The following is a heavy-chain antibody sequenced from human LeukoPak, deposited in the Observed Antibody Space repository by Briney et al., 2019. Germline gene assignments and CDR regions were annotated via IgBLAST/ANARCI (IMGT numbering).Heavy chain of an antibody. D-gene: IGHD5-18*01. CDR3: ARTWIQLWLRRIYFDY. V-gene: IGHV4-34*01. J-gene: IGHJ4*02. CDR2: INHSGST. Sequence: PSETLSLTCAVYGGSFSGYYWSWIRQPPGKGLEWIGEINHSGSTNYNPSLKSRVTISVDTSKNQFSLKLSSVTAADTAVYYCARTWIQLWLRRIYFDYWGQETLVTVSS. CDR1: GGSFSGYY.